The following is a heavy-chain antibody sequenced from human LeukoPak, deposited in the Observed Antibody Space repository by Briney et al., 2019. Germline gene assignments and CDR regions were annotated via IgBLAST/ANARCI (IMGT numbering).Heavy chain of an antibody. CDR1: GASISSRRSY. Sequence: SESLSLTCSVSGASISSRRSYWGWIRQPPGKGLEWIGSFYYSGSTYYNPSLKSRATISVDTSKNQFSLKLTSVTAADTAVYYRASRVDYGDRFDPWGQGTLVTDSS. CDR3: ASRVDYGDRFDP. CDR2: FYYSGST. D-gene: IGHD4-17*01. J-gene: IGHJ5*02. V-gene: IGHV4-39*01.